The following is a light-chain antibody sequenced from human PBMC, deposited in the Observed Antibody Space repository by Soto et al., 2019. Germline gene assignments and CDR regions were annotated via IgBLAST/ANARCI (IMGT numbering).Light chain of an antibody. CDR1: SSDVGAYNY. J-gene: IGLJ1*01. Sequence: QSALPQPRSVSGSPGQSVTISCTGTSSDVGAYNYVSWYQQHPGKAPKLMIYEVSNRPSGVSNRFSGSKSGNTASLTISGLQAEDEADYYCSSYTSSSTLVFGTGTKLTVL. CDR3: SSYTSSSTLV. V-gene: IGLV2-14*01. CDR2: EVS.